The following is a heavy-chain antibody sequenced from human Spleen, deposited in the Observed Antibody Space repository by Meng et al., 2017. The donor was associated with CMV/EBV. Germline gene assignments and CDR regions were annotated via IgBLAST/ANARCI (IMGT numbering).Heavy chain of an antibody. J-gene: IGHJ6*02. CDR2: IDWDDKK. CDR1: GFSLSTSGMR. Sequence: SGPTLVKPTQTLTLTCTFSGFSLSTSGMRVSWIRQPPGKALEWLARIDWDDKKFYSSSLKTRLTVSKDASKNQVVLTMTNMDPVDTATYYCARDTIADEILRGMDVWGHGTTVTVSS. D-gene: IGHD3-10*01. CDR3: ARDTIADEILRGMDV. V-gene: IGHV2-70D*14.